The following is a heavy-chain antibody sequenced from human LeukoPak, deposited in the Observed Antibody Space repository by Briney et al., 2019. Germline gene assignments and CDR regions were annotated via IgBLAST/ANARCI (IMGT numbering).Heavy chain of an antibody. V-gene: IGHV4-39*07. CDR1: GGSISGSSYY. Sequence: SETLSLTCTVSGGSISGSSYYWGWIRQPPGRGLEWIGSIHYSGSTNYNPSLKSRVTISVDTSKNQFSLKLSSVTAADTAVYYCARLPPMVRGVTAFDYWGQGTLVTVSS. J-gene: IGHJ4*02. CDR2: IHYSGST. D-gene: IGHD3-10*01. CDR3: ARLPPMVRGVTAFDY.